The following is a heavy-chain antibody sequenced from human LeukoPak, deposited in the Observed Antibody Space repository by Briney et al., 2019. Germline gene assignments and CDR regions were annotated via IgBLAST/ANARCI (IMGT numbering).Heavy chain of an antibody. CDR2: IWYDGSNK. D-gene: IGHD5-24*01. J-gene: IGHJ5*01. Sequence: PGRSLRLSCAASGFTFSSYAMHWVRQAPGKGLEWVAVIWYDGSNKYYADSVKGRFTISRDNSKNTLYLQMNRLRAEDTALYYCAKDDDYNIPDSWGQGTLVTVSS. CDR3: AKDDDYNIPDS. V-gene: IGHV3-33*06. CDR1: GFTFSSYA.